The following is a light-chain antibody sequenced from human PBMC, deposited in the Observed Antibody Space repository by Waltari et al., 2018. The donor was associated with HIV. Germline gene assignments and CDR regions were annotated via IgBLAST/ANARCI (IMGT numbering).Light chain of an antibody. Sequence: SSALTQDPVVSVALGQTINITCQGDSLRSFFANWYQQRPGQAPVLVVYGTNRRPSGVPDRFSASNSGNTSSLIISDSQAVDEADYYCHSRDTNGDHYVFGGGTRVIV. CDR1: SLRSFF. J-gene: IGLJ1*01. CDR3: HSRDTNGDHYV. CDR2: GTN. V-gene: IGLV3-19*01.